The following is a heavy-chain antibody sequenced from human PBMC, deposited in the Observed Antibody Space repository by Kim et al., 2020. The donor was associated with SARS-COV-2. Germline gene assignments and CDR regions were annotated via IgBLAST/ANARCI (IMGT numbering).Heavy chain of an antibody. V-gene: IGHV1-69*04. CDR2: IIPILETA. Sequence: SVKVSCKTSGGNFGGYFSSIVISWLRQAPGQGLEWVGRIIPILETATYAQKFQGRVTITADRSTSTAYLELSSVRTEDTAVYYCAMEQGDHGDRNWFDP. D-gene: IGHD4-17*01. CDR3: AMEQGDHGDRNWFDP. J-gene: IGHJ5*02. CDR1: GGNFGGYFSSIV.